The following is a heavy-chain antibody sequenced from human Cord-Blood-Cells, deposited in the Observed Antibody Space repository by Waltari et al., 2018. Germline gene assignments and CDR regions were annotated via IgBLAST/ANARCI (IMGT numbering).Heavy chain of an antibody. CDR1: GFTVSSNY. Sequence: EVQLVESGGGLIQLGGSLRLSCAASGFTVSSNYMSWVRQAPGKGLEWVSVIYSGGSTYHADSVKGRFTISRDNSKNTLYLQMNSLRAEDTAVYYCATTGIAAAGTLYYFDYWGQGTLVTVSS. J-gene: IGHJ4*02. V-gene: IGHV3-53*01. CDR2: IYSGGST. CDR3: ATTGIAAAGTLYYFDY. D-gene: IGHD6-13*01.